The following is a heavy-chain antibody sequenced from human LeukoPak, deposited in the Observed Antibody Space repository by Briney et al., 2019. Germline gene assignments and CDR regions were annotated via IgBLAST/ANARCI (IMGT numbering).Heavy chain of an antibody. CDR1: GVSISPYY. CDR2: IHTSGSN. CDR3: ARDGGGAKSSHGRYYMDV. D-gene: IGHD6-13*01. J-gene: IGHJ6*03. V-gene: IGHV4-4*09. Sequence: PSETLSLTCAVSGVSISPYYWAWIRQPPGKGLEWIGYIHTSGSNNQYPSLKSRVTISVDKSKNHFSLRLTSVTAADTAVYYCARDGGGAKSSHGRYYMDVWGKGTTVTVSS.